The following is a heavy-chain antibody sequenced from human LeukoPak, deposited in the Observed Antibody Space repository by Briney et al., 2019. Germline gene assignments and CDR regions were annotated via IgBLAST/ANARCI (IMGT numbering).Heavy chain of an antibody. CDR3: AELGITMIGGV. V-gene: IGHV3-23*01. J-gene: IGHJ6*04. CDR1: GFTFSSYG. CDR2: ISGGGGST. D-gene: IGHD3-10*02. Sequence: GGSLRLSCAASGFTFSSYGMCWVRQAPGEGLEWVSAISGGGGSTYYADSVKGRFTISRDNAKNSLYLQMNSLRAEDTAVYYCAELGITMIGGVWGKGTTVTISS.